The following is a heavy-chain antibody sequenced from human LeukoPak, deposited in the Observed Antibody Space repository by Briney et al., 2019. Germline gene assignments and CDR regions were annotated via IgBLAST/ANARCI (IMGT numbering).Heavy chain of an antibody. J-gene: IGHJ4*02. Sequence: TSETLSLTCTVSGGSIGSYYWSWIRQPAGKGLEWIGYIYYSGSTNYNPSLKSRVTISVDTSKNQFSLKLSSVTAADTAVYYCASGTNGVCPDYWGQGTLVTVSS. CDR1: GGSIGSYY. CDR3: ASGTNGVCPDY. V-gene: IGHV4-59*01. D-gene: IGHD2-8*01. CDR2: IYYSGST.